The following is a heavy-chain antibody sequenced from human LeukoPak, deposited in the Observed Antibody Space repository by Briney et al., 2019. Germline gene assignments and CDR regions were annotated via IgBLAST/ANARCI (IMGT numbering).Heavy chain of an antibody. CDR1: GYTFTTYN. CDR3: ARTLTEYSSGWYGYYYYYMDV. Sequence: AASVKVSCKASGYTFTTYNINWVRQAPGQGLEWMGWISGYNGNTNYAQKLQGRVTMTTDTSTSTAYMELSSLRSEDTAVYYCARTLTEYSSGWYGYYYYYMDVWGKGTTVTISS. V-gene: IGHV1-18*01. D-gene: IGHD6-19*01. J-gene: IGHJ6*03. CDR2: ISGYNGNT.